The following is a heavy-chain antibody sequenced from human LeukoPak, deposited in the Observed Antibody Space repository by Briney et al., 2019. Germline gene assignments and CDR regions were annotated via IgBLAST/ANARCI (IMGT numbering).Heavy chain of an antibody. CDR3: ARGGLRVMVYRLYYMDV. J-gene: IGHJ6*03. D-gene: IGHD2-8*01. V-gene: IGHV1-2*02. CDR1: GYTFAAYY. Sequence: ASVKVSCKASGYTFAAYYMYWVRQAPGQGLEWMGWINPNSGDTKYAQKFQGRVTMTRDTSISTAYMELTRLRSDDTAVYYCARGGLRVMVYRLYYMDVWGKGTTVTVSS. CDR2: INPNSGDT.